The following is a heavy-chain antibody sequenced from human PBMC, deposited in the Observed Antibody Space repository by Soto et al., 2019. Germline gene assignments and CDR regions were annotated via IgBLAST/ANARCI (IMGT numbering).Heavy chain of an antibody. CDR2: IIPIFGTA. CDR1: GGTFSSYA. Sequence: SVKVSCKASGGTFSSYAISWVRQAPGQGLEWMGGIIPIFGTANYAQKFQGRVTITADESTSTAYMELSSLRSEDTAVYYCARDQLDSYYYYYGMDVWRQGTTATVSS. V-gene: IGHV1-69*13. CDR3: ARDQLDSYYYYYGMDV. J-gene: IGHJ6*02. D-gene: IGHD3-9*01.